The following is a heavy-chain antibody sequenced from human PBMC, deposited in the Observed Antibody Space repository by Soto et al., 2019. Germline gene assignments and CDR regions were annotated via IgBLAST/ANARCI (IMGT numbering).Heavy chain of an antibody. D-gene: IGHD6-19*01. CDR2: IRPGDSET. CDR3: ARPSSGWYFDS. V-gene: IGHV5-51*01. Sequence: PGESLKISCKGSGYSFTSYWIGWVRQMPGKGLEWMGIIRPGDSETRYSPSLQGQVTMSVDKSIGTAYLQWSSLTASDTAMYYCARPSSGWYFDSWGQGTLVTVSS. CDR1: GYSFTSYW. J-gene: IGHJ4*02.